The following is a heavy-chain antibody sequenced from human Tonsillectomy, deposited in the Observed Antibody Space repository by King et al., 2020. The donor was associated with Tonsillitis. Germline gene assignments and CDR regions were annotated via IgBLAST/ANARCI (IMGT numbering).Heavy chain of an antibody. D-gene: IGHD3-22*01. CDR2: IYYLEST. Sequence: VQLQESGPGLVKPSETLSLTCTVSGGSISSYYWSWIRQPPGKGLEWIGYIYYLESTNYNPSLNSRVTISVDTSKNQFSLKLSSVTAADTAVYYCARGGRYDSSGYYPLGYWGQGTLVTVSS. CDR3: ARGGRYDSSGYYPLGY. J-gene: IGHJ4*02. V-gene: IGHV4-59*01. CDR1: GGSISSYY.